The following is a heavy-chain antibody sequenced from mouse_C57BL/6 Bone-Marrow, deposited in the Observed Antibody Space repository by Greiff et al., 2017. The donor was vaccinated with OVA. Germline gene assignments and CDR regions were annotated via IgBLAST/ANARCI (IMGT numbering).Heavy chain of an antibody. V-gene: IGHV1-64*01. Sequence: VKLQQPGAELVKPGASVKLSCKASGYTFTSYWMHWVKQRPGQGLEWIGMIHPNSGSTNYNEKFKSKATLTVDKSSSTAYMQLSSLTSEDSAVYYCARSGDPHWYFDVWGTGTTVTVSS. CDR3: ARSGDPHWYFDV. CDR2: IHPNSGST. CDR1: GYTFTSYW. J-gene: IGHJ1*03.